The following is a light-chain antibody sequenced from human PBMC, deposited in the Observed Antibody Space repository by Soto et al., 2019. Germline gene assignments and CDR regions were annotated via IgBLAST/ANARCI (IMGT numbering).Light chain of an antibody. J-gene: IGKJ1*01. V-gene: IGKV3-11*01. CDR3: QQRSNWPRT. Sequence: EIVLTQSPGTLSLSPGERATLSCRASQSVSNNYLAWYQQKPGQAPRLLIYGASTRATGIPARFSGSGSGTDFTLTISSLEPEDFAVYYRQQRSNWPRTFGQGTKVDIK. CDR2: GAS. CDR1: QSVSNNY.